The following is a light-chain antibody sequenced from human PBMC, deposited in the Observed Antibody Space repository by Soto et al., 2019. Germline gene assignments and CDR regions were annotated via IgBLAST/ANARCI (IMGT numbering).Light chain of an antibody. CDR3: QQYGSSST. CDR2: GAS. Sequence: EIFLTQSPDTLSLSPGERATLTCRASQSVSSSYLAWYQQKPGQAPRLLIYGASSRATGIPDRFSGSGSGTDFTLTISRLEAEDFAVYYCQQYGSSSTFGQGTKVDIK. J-gene: IGKJ1*01. CDR1: QSVSSSY. V-gene: IGKV3-20*01.